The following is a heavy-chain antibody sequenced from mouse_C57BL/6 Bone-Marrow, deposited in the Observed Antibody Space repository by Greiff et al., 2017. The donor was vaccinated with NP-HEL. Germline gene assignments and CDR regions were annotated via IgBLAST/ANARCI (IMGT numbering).Heavy chain of an antibody. Sequence: QVQLQQSGAELVKPGASVKISCKASGYAFSSYWMNWVKQRPGKGLEWIGQIYPGDGDTNYNGKFKGKATLTADKSSSTAYMQLSSLTSEDSAVYFCARIYDGYYVPTDYAMDYWGQGTSVTVSS. CDR1: GYAFSSYW. D-gene: IGHD2-3*01. V-gene: IGHV1-80*01. J-gene: IGHJ4*01. CDR3: ARIYDGYYVPTDYAMDY. CDR2: IYPGDGDT.